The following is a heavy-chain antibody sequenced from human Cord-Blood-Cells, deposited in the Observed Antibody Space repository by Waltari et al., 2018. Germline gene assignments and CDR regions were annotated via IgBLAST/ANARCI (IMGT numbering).Heavy chain of an antibody. J-gene: IGHJ4*02. Sequence: EVQLVESGGGLVQPGGSLRLSCAASGFTFSSYSMNWVRQAPGKGLEWVSYISSSSITIYYADSVKGRFTISRDNAKNSLYLQMNSLRDEDTAVYYCASQHRAHSGSYYFDYWGQGTLVTVSS. V-gene: IGHV3-48*02. D-gene: IGHD1-26*01. CDR1: GFTFSSYS. CDR2: ISSSSITI. CDR3: ASQHRAHSGSYYFDY.